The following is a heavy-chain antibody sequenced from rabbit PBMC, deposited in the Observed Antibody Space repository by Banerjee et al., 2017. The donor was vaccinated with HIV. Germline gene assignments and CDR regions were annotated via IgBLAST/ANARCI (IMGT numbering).Heavy chain of an antibody. CDR3: ARDLTISGGYSFDL. D-gene: IGHD1-1*01. J-gene: IGHJ4*01. CDR2: IYAGSSGST. V-gene: IGHV1S45*01. CDR1: GFSFSSSYY. Sequence: QEQLVESGGGLVLPEGSLTLTCTASGFSFSSSYYMCWVRQAPGKGLEWIGCIYAGSSGSTAYASWAKGRFTISKTSSTTVTLQVTSLTAADTATYFCARDLTISGGYSFDLWGQGTLVTVS.